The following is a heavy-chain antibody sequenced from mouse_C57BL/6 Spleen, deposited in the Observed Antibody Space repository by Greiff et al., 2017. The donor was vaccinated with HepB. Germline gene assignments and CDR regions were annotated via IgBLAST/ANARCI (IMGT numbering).Heavy chain of an antibody. Sequence: QVQLQQSGAELVRPGSSVKLSCKASGYTFTSYWMHWVKQRPIQGLEWIGNIDPSDSETHYNQKFKDKATLTVDKSSSTAYMQLSSLTSEDSAVYYCARENYYGSSLLYAMDYWGQGTSVTVSS. CDR2: IDPSDSET. CDR3: ARENYYGSSLLYAMDY. J-gene: IGHJ4*01. CDR1: GYTFTSYW. D-gene: IGHD1-1*01. V-gene: IGHV1-52*01.